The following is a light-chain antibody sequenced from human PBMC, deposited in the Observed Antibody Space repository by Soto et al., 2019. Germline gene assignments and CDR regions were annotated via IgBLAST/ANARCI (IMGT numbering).Light chain of an antibody. Sequence: DIQMTQSPSSLSASVGDRVTITCRASQTISRYLNWYQRKPGKAPELLIYAASDLPSGVPSRFSGSGSGTDFTLTISSLQPEDFATYFCQQSYISPYTFGQGTKVEIK. CDR3: QQSYISPYT. V-gene: IGKV1-39*01. CDR1: QTISRY. J-gene: IGKJ2*01. CDR2: AAS.